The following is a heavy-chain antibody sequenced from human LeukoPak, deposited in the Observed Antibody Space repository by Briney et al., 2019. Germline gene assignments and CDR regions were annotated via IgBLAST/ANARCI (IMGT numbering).Heavy chain of an antibody. CDR3: ARASYYDFWSGYYYYYYMDV. J-gene: IGHJ6*03. Sequence: VASVKVSCKASGYTFTSYGISWVRQAPGQGLEWMGWISAYNGNTNYAQKLQGRVTMTTDTSTSTAYMELRSLRSDDTAVYYCARASYYDFWSGYYYYYYMDVWGKGTTVTVSS. CDR2: ISAYNGNT. V-gene: IGHV1-18*01. D-gene: IGHD3-3*01. CDR1: GYTFTSYG.